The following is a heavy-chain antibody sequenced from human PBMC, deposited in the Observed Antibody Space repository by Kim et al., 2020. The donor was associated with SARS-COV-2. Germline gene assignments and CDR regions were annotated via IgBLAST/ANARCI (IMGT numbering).Heavy chain of an antibody. V-gene: IGHV3-23*01. CDR2: ISGGAVNT. J-gene: IGHJ4*02. CDR1: GFTFSSYA. Sequence: GGSLRLSCAASGFTFSSYAMNWVRQAPGKGLEWVSAISGGAVNTYYADSVKGRFTISRDNSKDTLYLQMNSLRVEETAIYYCAKVRQNFWSTHFDAWGQGTPVTVSS. CDR3: AKVRQNFWSTHFDA. D-gene: IGHD1-7*01.